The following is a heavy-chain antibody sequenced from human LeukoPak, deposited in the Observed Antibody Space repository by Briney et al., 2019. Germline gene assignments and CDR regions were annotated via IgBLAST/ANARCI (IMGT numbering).Heavy chain of an antibody. Sequence: GGSLRLSCAASGFTFSIYAMSWVRQAPGKGLEWVSAISGSGGTAYYADSVKGRFTISRDNSKNTLYLQMNSLRAEDTAVYYCAKDLVYYDSSGYPRAFDIWGQGTMVTVSS. J-gene: IGHJ3*02. CDR2: ISGSGGTA. V-gene: IGHV3-23*01. D-gene: IGHD3-22*01. CDR3: AKDLVYYDSSGYPRAFDI. CDR1: GFTFSIYA.